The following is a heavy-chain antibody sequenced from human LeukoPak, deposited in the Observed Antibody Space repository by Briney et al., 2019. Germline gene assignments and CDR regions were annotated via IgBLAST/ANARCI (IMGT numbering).Heavy chain of an antibody. V-gene: IGHV3-23*01. CDR3: TKGKVVSSPYCYDGIDV. CDR2: ISGSGGST. J-gene: IGHJ6*02. D-gene: IGHD2-2*01. Sequence: PGGSLTLSCAASGFNFSSYAMSWVRQAPGKGLEWVSSISGSGGSTYYADSVKGRFIISRDNSKNSLYLQMNSLRAEDTAVYYCTKGKVVSSPYCYDGIDVWGQGTTVTVSS. CDR1: GFNFSSYA.